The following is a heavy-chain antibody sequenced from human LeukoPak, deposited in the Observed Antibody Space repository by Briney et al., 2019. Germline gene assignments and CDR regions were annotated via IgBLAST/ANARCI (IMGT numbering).Heavy chain of an antibody. CDR3: AKALSGSFDY. CDR1: GFTFSSYG. CDR2: ISYDGSNK. Sequence: GGSLRLSCAASGFTFSSYGMHWVRQAPGKGPEWVAVISYDGSNKYYADSVKGRFTISRDNSKNTLYLQMNSLRAEDTAVYYCAKALSGSFDYWGQGTLVTVSS. D-gene: IGHD3-10*01. J-gene: IGHJ4*02. V-gene: IGHV3-30*18.